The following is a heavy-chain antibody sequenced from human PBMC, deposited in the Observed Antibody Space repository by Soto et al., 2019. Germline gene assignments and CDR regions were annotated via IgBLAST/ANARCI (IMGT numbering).Heavy chain of an antibody. D-gene: IGHD3-9*01. Sequence: GGSLRLSCAASGFTFSSYAMSWVRQAPGKGLEWVSAISGSGGSTYYADSVKGRFTISRDNSKNTLYLQVNSLRAEDTAVYYCAKAGDILTGYMAYYYYYMDVWGKGTTVTVSS. V-gene: IGHV3-23*01. CDR1: GFTFSSYA. CDR2: ISGSGGST. CDR3: AKAGDILTGYMAYYYYYMDV. J-gene: IGHJ6*03.